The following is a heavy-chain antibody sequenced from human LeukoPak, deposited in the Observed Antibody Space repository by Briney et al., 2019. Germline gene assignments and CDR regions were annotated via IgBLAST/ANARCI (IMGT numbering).Heavy chain of an antibody. V-gene: IGHV3-43*02. Sequence: PGGSLRLSCAASGFTFSSYAMHWVRQAPGKGLEWVSLISGDGGSTYYADSVTGRFTISRDNSKNSLYLQMNSLRTEDTALYYCAKDLCGGDCYIHDYWGQGTLVTVSS. J-gene: IGHJ4*02. CDR3: AKDLCGGDCYIHDY. D-gene: IGHD2-21*02. CDR2: ISGDGGST. CDR1: GFTFSSYA.